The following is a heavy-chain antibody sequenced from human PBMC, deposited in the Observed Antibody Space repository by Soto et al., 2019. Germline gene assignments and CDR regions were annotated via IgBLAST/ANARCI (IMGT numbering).Heavy chain of an antibody. Sequence: GASVKVSCKASGGTFSSYAISWVRQAPGQGLEWMGGIIPIFGTANYAQKFQGRVTITADKSTSTAYMELSSLRSEDTAVYYCARLWGSYRTLDYWGQGTLVTVSS. J-gene: IGHJ4*02. D-gene: IGHD3-16*02. V-gene: IGHV1-69*06. CDR2: IIPIFGTA. CDR1: GGTFSSYA. CDR3: ARLWGSYRTLDY.